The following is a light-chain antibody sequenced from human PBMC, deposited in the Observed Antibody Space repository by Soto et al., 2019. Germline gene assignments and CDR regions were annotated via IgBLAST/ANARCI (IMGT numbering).Light chain of an antibody. J-gene: IGLJ1*01. Sequence: QSVLTQPASVSGSPGQSITISCTGTSSDVGGYNYVSWYQQHPGKAPKLMIYDVSNRPSGVSNRFSGSKSGNTASLTISGLQVEDEADFYCSLCTSSSILGVFGTGTKVTVL. CDR1: SSDVGGYNY. V-gene: IGLV2-14*01. CDR3: SLCTSSSILGV. CDR2: DVS.